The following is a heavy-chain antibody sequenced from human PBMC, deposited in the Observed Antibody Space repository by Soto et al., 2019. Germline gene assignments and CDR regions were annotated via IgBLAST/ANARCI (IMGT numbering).Heavy chain of an antibody. V-gene: IGHV1-69*13. CDR2: IIPIFGTA. D-gene: IGHD1-26*01. CDR3: ARDLRCSGSYFKVTGFDP. CDR1: GGTFSSYA. Sequence: SVKVSCKASGGTFSSYAISWVRQAPGQGLEWMGGIIPIFGTANYAQKFQGRVTITADESTSTAYMELSSLRSEDTAVYYCARDLRCSGSYFKVTGFDPWGQGTLVTVSS. J-gene: IGHJ5*02.